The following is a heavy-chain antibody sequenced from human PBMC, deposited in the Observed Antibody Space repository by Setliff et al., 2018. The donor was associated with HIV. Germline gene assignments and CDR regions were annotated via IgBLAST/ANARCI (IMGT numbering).Heavy chain of an antibody. J-gene: IGHJ3*02. V-gene: IGHV1-46*01. Sequence: ASVKVSCKTSGYTFTSYTTHWVRQAPGQGLEWMGLINPSDGSTSYAPKFQDRVTMTRDTSTTTVYMELSSLRSDDTAVYYCARVKYVAGWFGAFDIWGQGTVVTVSS. CDR3: ARVKYVAGWFGAFDI. CDR1: GYTFTSYT. CDR2: INPSDGST. D-gene: IGHD3-10*01.